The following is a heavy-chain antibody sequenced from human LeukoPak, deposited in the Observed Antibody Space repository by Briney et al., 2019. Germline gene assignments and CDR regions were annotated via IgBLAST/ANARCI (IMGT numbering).Heavy chain of an antibody. CDR2: ISGSSSYI. Sequence: GGSLRLSCAASGFTFSRYWMSWVRQAPGKGLEWVSSISGSSSYIYYGDSDKGRFTISRDNAKNSLYLQMNSLRAEDTAVYYCARGEYSSGLDYWGQGTLVTVSS. J-gene: IGHJ4*02. CDR3: ARGEYSSGLDY. V-gene: IGHV3-21*01. CDR1: GFTFSRYW. D-gene: IGHD6-19*01.